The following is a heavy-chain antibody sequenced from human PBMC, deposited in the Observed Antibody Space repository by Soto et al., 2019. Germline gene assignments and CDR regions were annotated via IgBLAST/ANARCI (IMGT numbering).Heavy chain of an antibody. Sequence: SGPTLVNPTQTLTLTCTFSGFSLSTSGVGVDWIRQPPGKALEWLALIYWNDDKRYSPSLKSRLTITKDTSKNQVVLTMTNMEPVDKANFFCANSPGRSWQSCSFNMDVWGQGTTVTVSS. D-gene: IGHD6-13*01. V-gene: IGHV2-5*01. CDR2: IYWNDDK. CDR1: GFSLSTSGVG. J-gene: IGHJ6*02. CDR3: ANSPGRSWQSCSFNMDV.